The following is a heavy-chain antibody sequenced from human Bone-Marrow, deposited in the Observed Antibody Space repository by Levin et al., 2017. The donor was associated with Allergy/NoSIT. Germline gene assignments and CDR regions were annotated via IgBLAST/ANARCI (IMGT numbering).Heavy chain of an antibody. CDR3: ARHGWLDP. J-gene: IGHJ5*02. CDR2: IYNDNNSGTT. CDR1: GFIVSSDY. V-gene: IGHV3-53*01. Sequence: HPGGSLRLSCEVSGFIVSSDYMSWVRQAPGKGLEWVSLIYNDNNSGTTFYADSVKGRFTISRDSSRNILYLQMNNLRVDDTATYYCARHGWLDPWGQGTQVTVSS.